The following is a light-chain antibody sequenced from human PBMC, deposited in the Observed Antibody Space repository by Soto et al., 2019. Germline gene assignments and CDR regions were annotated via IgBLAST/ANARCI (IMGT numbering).Light chain of an antibody. V-gene: IGKV3-11*01. J-gene: IGKJ1*01. CDR1: QSVSNY. CDR2: DAF. Sequence: EIVMTQSPATLSVSPGERATLSCRASQSVSNYLAWYQQKPGQAPRLLIYDAFNRATGIPPRFSGSGSGTDFTLTISSLEPEDFAVYYCQQYNNWPRTFGQGTKVDIK. CDR3: QQYNNWPRT.